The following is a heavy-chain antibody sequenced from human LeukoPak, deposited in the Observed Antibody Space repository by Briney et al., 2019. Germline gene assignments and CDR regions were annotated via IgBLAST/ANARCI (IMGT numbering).Heavy chain of an antibody. D-gene: IGHD3-3*01. J-gene: IGHJ4*02. CDR1: GFTFSSYW. V-gene: IGHV3-74*01. CDR2: INSDGSST. Sequence: GGSLRLSCAASGFTFSSYWMHWVRQAPGQGLVWVSRINSDGSSTTYADSVKGRFTISRDNAKNSLFLELNSLRGEDTAVYYCARERNFYYFDYWGQGALVTVSS. CDR3: ARERNFYYFDY.